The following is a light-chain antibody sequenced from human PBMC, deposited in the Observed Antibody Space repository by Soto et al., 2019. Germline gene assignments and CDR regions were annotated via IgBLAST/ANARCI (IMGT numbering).Light chain of an antibody. CDR1: QSLLHGSPNKNT. J-gene: IGKJ5*01. CDR3: QQYHSLPFT. CDR2: WAS. V-gene: IGKV4-1*01. Sequence: IVLTQSPDSLGVSLGERATISCRSIQSLLHGSPNKNTLTWFQHKPGQPPKLLIYWASTRESGVPDRFSGRGSETDFTLTITSLQAEDVAVYYCQQYHSLPFTFGQGTRLDIK.